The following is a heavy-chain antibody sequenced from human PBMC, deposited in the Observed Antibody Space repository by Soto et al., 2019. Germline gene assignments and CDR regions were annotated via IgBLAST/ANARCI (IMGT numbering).Heavy chain of an antibody. CDR2: ITRNSGNK. J-gene: IGHJ4*02. Sequence: EVQMVESGGGLVQPGGSLRLSCAASGFSFGSYAVHWVRQLPGKGLEWVSGITRNSGNKAYADSVKGRFIVSRDDAKNSLYLQMNSLRPEDTALYYCAKDKQGGTYFSGLDYWGQGTLVTVSS. CDR3: AKDKQGGTYFSGLDY. CDR1: GFSFGSYA. D-gene: IGHD1-26*01. V-gene: IGHV3-9*01.